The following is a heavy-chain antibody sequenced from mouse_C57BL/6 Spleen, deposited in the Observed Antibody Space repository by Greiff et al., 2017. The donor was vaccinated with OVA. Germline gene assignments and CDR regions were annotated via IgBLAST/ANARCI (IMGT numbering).Heavy chain of an antibody. V-gene: IGHV1-80*01. J-gene: IGHJ2*01. D-gene: IGHD2-1*01. Sequence: HVQLVESGAELVQPGASVKLSCNHSLFPFSYYLMTWVRQRPGKGLEWIGLIYPLAGDTNYNGKFKGKATLTADKSSSTAYMQLSSLTSEDSAVYFCARCYGNYGYFDYWGQGTTLTVSS. CDR1: LFPFSYYL. CDR3: ARCYGNYGYFDY. CDR2: IYPLAGDT.